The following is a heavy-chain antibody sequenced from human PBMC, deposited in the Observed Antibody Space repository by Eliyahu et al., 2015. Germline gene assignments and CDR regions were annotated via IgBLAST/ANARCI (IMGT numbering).Heavy chain of an antibody. CDR2: INSDGSST. J-gene: IGHJ4*02. V-gene: IGHV3-74*01. D-gene: IGHD2-2*01. CDR1: GFXFXXYW. Sequence: EVQLVESGGGLVQPGGSLRXSCAXSGFXFXXYWMHWVRQAPGKGLVWVSRINSDGSSTNYADSVKGRFTISRDNAKNTLYLQMNSLRAEDTAVYYCAKGGSSPLDYWGQGTLVTVSS. CDR3: AKGGSSPLDY.